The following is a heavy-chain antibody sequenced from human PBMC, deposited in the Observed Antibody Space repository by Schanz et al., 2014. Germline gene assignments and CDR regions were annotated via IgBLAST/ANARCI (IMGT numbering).Heavy chain of an antibody. V-gene: IGHV1-18*01. CDR3: ARGGYSRGWYGRDIAHFDY. J-gene: IGHJ4*02. D-gene: IGHD6-19*01. Sequence: QVQLVQSGAEVKKPGASVKVSCKASGYTFTSYGINWVRQAPGQGLEWMGWISAYNGNTNYAQKLQDRVTMTTDTSTSTAYMELRSLRSDDTAVYYCARGGYSRGWYGRDIAHFDYWGQGTLVTVSS. CDR1: GYTFTSYG. CDR2: ISAYNGNT.